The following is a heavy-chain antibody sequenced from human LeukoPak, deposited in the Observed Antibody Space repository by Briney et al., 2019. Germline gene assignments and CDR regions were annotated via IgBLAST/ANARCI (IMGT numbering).Heavy chain of an antibody. Sequence: GRSLRLSCAASGFTFSSYAMHWVRQAPGKGLEWVSSISSSSSYIYYADSVKGRFTISRDNAKNSLYLQMNSLRAEDTAVYYCARDLGDCSSTSCYGRVLFDPWGQGTLVTVSS. J-gene: IGHJ5*02. D-gene: IGHD2-2*01. CDR1: GFTFSSYA. V-gene: IGHV3-21*01. CDR2: ISSSSSYI. CDR3: ARDLGDCSSTSCYGRVLFDP.